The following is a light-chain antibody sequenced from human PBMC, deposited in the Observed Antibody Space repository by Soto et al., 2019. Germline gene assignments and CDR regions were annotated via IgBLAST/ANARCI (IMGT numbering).Light chain of an antibody. CDR3: AAWDDSLRGWV. J-gene: IGLJ3*02. V-gene: IGLV1-44*01. CDR1: SSNIGSNF. CDR2: SIH. Sequence: QSVLTQPPSASGTPGQRVIISCSGSSSNIGSNFVNWYQQFPGTAPKVLIHSIHQRPSGVPDRFSGSRSGTSASLAISGLQSEDEADYYCAAWDDSLRGWVLGGGTKLTVL.